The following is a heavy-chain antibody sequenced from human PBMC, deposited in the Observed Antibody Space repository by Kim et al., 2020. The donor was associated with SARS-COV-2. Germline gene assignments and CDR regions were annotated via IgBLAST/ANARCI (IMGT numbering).Heavy chain of an antibody. V-gene: IGHV3-23*01. CDR3: AMQSSGWYAD. CDR2: ISGSGGST. D-gene: IGHD6-19*01. CDR1: GFTFRSYA. J-gene: IGHJ4*02. Sequence: GGSLRLSYAASGFTFRSYAMTWVRQAPGKGLDWVSSISGSGGSTSYADSVKGRFTISRDNSKNTLYLQMSSLRADDTAVYYCAMQSSGWYADWGQGTLVT.